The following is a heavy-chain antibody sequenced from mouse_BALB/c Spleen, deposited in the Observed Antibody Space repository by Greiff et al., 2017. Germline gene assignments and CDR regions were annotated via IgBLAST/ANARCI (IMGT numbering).Heavy chain of an antibody. CDR2: ISNGGGST. Sequence: EVQRVESGGGLVQPGGSLKLSCAASGFTFSSYTMSWVRQTPEKRLEWVAYISNGGGSTYYPDTVKGRFTISRDNAKNTLYLQMSSLKSEDTAMYYCASSAYWGQGTLVTVSA. CDR3: ASSAY. J-gene: IGHJ3*01. CDR1: GFTFSSYT. V-gene: IGHV5-12-2*01.